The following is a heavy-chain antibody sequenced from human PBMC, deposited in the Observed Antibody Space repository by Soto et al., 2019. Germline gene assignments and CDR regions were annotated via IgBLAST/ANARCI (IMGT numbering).Heavy chain of an antibody. CDR3: AHRVLRTVFGLVTTTAIYFDF. Sequence: QITLNESGPTVVRPTETLTLTCRFSGFSLTTSGVGVGWICQSPGKAPEWLALLYWDDDKRYSASLKSTLTITKDTSKNQVVLTVSYLDPTDTATYYCAHRVLRTVFGLVTTTAIYFDFWGQGTPVAVSS. D-gene: IGHD3-3*01. J-gene: IGHJ4*02. V-gene: IGHV2-5*02. CDR1: GFSLTTSGVG. CDR2: LYWDDDK.